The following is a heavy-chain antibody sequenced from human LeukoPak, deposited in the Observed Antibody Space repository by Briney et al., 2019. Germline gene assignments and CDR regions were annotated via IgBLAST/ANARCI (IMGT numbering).Heavy chain of an antibody. CDR2: IWYDGSNK. V-gene: IGHV3-33*06. Sequence: GGSLRLSCAASGFTFSSYGMHWVRQAPGKGLEGVAVIWYDGSNKYYADSVKGRFTISRDNSKNTLYLQMNSLRAEDTAVYYCAKVSGDSSGYYFAIDYWGQGTLVTVSS. CDR3: AKVSGDSSGYYFAIDY. D-gene: IGHD3-22*01. J-gene: IGHJ4*02. CDR1: GFTFSSYG.